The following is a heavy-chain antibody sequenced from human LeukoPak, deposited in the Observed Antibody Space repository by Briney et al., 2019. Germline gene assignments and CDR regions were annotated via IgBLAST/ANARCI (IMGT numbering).Heavy chain of an antibody. V-gene: IGHV4-34*01. CDR1: GGSISSYY. J-gene: IGHJ3*02. CDR3: ARVAYCGGDCYSGAFDI. Sequence: SETLSLTCTVSGGSISSYYWSWIRQPPGKGLEWIGEINHSGSTNYNPSLKSRVTISVDASKNQFSLKLSSVTAADTAVYYCARVAYCGGDCYSGAFDIWGQGTMVTVSS. D-gene: IGHD2-21*02. CDR2: INHSGST.